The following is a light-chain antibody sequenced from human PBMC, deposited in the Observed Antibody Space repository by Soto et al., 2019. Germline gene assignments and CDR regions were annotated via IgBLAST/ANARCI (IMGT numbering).Light chain of an antibody. CDR2: GNT. J-gene: IGLJ1*01. CDR3: QSFDTRLSGYV. V-gene: IGLV1-40*01. Sequence: QSVLTQPPSVSGAPGQRVTISCNGSSSNIGAGYDVHWYQQLPGTAPKLLIYGNTNRPSGVPDRFSGSKSGTSASLAITGLRPEDEADYYCQSFDTRLSGYVFATGTKLTVL. CDR1: SSNIGAGYD.